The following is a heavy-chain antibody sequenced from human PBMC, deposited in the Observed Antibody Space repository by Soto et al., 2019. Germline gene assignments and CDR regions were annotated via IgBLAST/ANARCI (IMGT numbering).Heavy chain of an antibody. V-gene: IGHV3-11*01. CDR3: ARDLGYYDSSGYFDY. CDR2: ISSSDTSII. Sequence: PGGSLRLSCAASGFTFSDYYASWIRRAPGKGLEWVSYISSSDTSIIYYAASGKGRFTISRGNAKNSLYLQMSSLRAEDTAVYYCARDLGYYDSSGYFDYWGQGTLVTVSS. J-gene: IGHJ4*02. CDR1: GFTFSDYY. D-gene: IGHD3-22*01.